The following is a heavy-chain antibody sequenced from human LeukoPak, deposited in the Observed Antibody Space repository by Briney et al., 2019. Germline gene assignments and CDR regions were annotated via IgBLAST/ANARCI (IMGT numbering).Heavy chain of an antibody. Sequence: GGSLRLSCAASGCTFRSYWRSWVRQAPGKGLEGLGHINQEGSRTDHADSVRGRFTISRDNAKNSLYLQMNSLGAEDTAVYYCARDAQWLVQEGYYYYMDVWGKGTTVTVSS. V-gene: IGHV3-7*01. CDR3: ARDAQWLVQEGYYYYMDV. CDR2: INQEGSRT. CDR1: GCTFRSYW. D-gene: IGHD6-19*01. J-gene: IGHJ6*03.